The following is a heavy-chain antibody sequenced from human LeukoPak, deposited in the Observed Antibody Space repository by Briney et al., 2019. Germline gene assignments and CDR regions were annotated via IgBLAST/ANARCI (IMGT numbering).Heavy chain of an antibody. Sequence: SETLSLTCTVSGGSISSGSYYWSWIRQPAGKGLEWMGNIYKSGSTNYNPSLKSRLTISADTSKNQFSLKLNFVTAADTALYSCVTAPTQDSFDYWGRGPLFPVSS. V-gene: IGHV4-61*09. CDR1: GGSISSGSYY. CDR2: IYKSGST. CDR3: VTAPTQDSFDY. J-gene: IGHJ4*01.